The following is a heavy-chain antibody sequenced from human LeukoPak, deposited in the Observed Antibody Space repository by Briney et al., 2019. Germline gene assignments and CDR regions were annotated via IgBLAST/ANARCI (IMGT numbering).Heavy chain of an antibody. Sequence: RGASVKVSCKASGYTFTGYYMHWVRQAPGQGLEWMGWINPNSGGTNYAQKFQGRVTMTRDTSISTAYMELSRLRSDDTAVYYCARDLYDILTGYFFRGTGLVPWGQGTLVTVSS. J-gene: IGHJ4*02. CDR2: INPNSGGT. CDR3: ARDLYDILTGYFFRGTGLVP. D-gene: IGHD3-9*01. V-gene: IGHV1-2*02. CDR1: GYTFTGYY.